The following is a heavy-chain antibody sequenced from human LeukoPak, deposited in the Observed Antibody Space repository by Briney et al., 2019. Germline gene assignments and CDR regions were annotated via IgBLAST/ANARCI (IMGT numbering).Heavy chain of an antibody. D-gene: IGHD6-13*01. CDR1: GGTFSSYA. CDR3: ARENIAAAGTRRGSY. J-gene: IGHJ4*02. Sequence: ASVKVSCKASGGTFSSYAISWVRQAPGQGLEWMGRIIPILGIANYAQKFQGRVTITADKSTSTAYMELSSLRSEDMAVYYCARENIAAAGTRRGSYWGQGTLVTVSS. V-gene: IGHV1-69*04. CDR2: IIPILGIA.